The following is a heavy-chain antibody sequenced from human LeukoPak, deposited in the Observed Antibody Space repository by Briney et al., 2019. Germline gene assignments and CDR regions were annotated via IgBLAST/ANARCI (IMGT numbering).Heavy chain of an antibody. CDR2: ISYDGSNK. D-gene: IGHD6-13*01. Sequence: GGSLRLSCAASGFTFSSYGMHWVRQAPGKGLEWVAVISYDGSNKYYADSVKGRFTISRDNSKNTLYLQMNSLRAEDTAVYYCARDLLSGYEDYFDYWGQGTLVTVSS. CDR1: GFTFSSYG. V-gene: IGHV3-30*03. CDR3: ARDLLSGYEDYFDY. J-gene: IGHJ4*02.